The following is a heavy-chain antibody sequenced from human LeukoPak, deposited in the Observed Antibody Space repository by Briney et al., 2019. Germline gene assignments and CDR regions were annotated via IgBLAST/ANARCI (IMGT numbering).Heavy chain of an antibody. V-gene: IGHV3-64D*06. Sequence: TGGSLRLSCSASGFTFSSYAMHWVRRAPGKGLECVSAITGDGGRTYYADSVKGRFTISRDNSKNTLYLQMNSLRAEDTAVYYCVKDPFYGGNPLYYFDYWGQGTLVTVSS. J-gene: IGHJ4*02. CDR2: ITGDGGRT. CDR3: VKDPFYGGNPLYYFDY. D-gene: IGHD4-23*01. CDR1: GFTFSSYA.